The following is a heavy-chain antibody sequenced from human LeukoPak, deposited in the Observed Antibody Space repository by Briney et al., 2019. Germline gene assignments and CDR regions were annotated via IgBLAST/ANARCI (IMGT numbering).Heavy chain of an antibody. Sequence: ASVKVSCKASGYTFTSYGISWVGQAPGQGLEWMGWISGYNGNINYAQKFQGRVTMTTDTSTSTAYMELRSLRSDDTAVYYCARESRGYRYGYYYYYDMDVWGQGTTVTVSS. J-gene: IGHJ6*02. CDR2: ISGYNGNI. CDR3: ARESRGYRYGYYYYYDMDV. V-gene: IGHV1-18*01. CDR1: GYTFTSYG. D-gene: IGHD5-18*01.